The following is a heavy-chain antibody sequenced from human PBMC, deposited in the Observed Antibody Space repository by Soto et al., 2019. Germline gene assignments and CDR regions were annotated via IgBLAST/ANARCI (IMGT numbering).Heavy chain of an antibody. CDR2: IISSISTI. Sequence: GGSLRLSCAASGFTFSSYSMNWVRQAPGKGLEWVSYIISSISTIYYADSVKGRFTISRDNAKNSLFLQMNSLRAEYTAVYYCAREGFYYYYGMDVWGQGTTVTVSS. CDR3: AREGFYYYYGMDV. CDR1: GFTFSSYS. V-gene: IGHV3-48*01. J-gene: IGHJ6*02.